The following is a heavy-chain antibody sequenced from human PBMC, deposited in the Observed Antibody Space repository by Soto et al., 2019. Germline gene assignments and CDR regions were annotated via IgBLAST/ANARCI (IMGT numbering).Heavy chain of an antibody. Sequence: GSLRLSCAASGFTFSDYYMSWIRQAPGKGLEWVSYISSSGSTIYYADSVKGRFTISRDNAKNSLYLQMNSLRAEDTAVYYCARGNIRYYYDSSGYVPLDYWGQGTLVTVSS. CDR2: ISSSGSTI. D-gene: IGHD3-22*01. CDR1: GFTFSDYY. CDR3: ARGNIRYYYDSSGYVPLDY. V-gene: IGHV3-11*01. J-gene: IGHJ4*02.